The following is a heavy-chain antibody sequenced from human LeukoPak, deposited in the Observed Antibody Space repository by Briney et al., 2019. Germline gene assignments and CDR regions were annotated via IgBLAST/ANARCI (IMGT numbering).Heavy chain of an antibody. V-gene: IGHV4-34*01. CDR1: GGSFSGYY. CDR3: ARAPQRSGYLDAFDI. Sequence: PSETLSLTCAVHGGSFSGYYWSWIRQPPGKGLEWTGEINHSGSTNYNPSLKSRATISVDTSKNQFSLKLSSVTAADTAVYYCARAPQRSGYLDAFDIWGQGTMVTVSS. D-gene: IGHD3-3*01. J-gene: IGHJ3*02. CDR2: INHSGST.